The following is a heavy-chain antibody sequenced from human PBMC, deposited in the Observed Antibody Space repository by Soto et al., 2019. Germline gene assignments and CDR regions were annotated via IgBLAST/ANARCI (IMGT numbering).Heavy chain of an antibody. CDR2: IIPIFGTA. CDR3: AREIGYCSGGSCYSDY. V-gene: IGHV1-69*13. Sequence: GPSVKVSCKASGGTFSSYAISWVRQAPGQGLEWMGGIIPIFGTANYAQKFQGRVTITADESTSTAYMELSSLRSEDTAVYYCAREIGYCSGGSCYSDYWGQGTLVTVSS. J-gene: IGHJ4*02. CDR1: GGTFSSYA. D-gene: IGHD2-15*01.